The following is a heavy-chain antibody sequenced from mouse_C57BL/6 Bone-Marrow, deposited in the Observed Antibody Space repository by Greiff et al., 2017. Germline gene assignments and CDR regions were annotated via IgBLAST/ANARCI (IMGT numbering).Heavy chain of an antibody. CDR1: GFTFSSYA. V-gene: IGHV5-9-1*02. CDR2: ISSGGDYI. D-gene: IGHD3-2*02. Sequence: DVQLQESGEGLVKPGGSLKLSCAASGFTFSSYAMSWVRQTPEKRLEWVAYISSGGDYIYYADTVKGRFTISRDNARNTLYLQMSSLKSEDTAMYYCTRAIDSSGYVEFDYWRQGTTLTVSS. CDR3: TRAIDSSGYVEFDY. J-gene: IGHJ2*01.